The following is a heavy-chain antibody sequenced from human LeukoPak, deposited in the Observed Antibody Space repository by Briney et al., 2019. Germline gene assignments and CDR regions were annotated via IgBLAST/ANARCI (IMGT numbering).Heavy chain of an antibody. CDR3: ARVGNYDSSGYYYEVYYYMDV. Sequence: GGSLRLSCAASGFTFSSYSMNWVRQAPGKGLEWVSSISSSSSYIYYADSVKGRFTISRDNAKNSLYLQMNSLRAEDTAVYYCARVGNYDSSGYYYEVYYYMDVWGKGTTVTVSS. J-gene: IGHJ6*03. D-gene: IGHD3-22*01. V-gene: IGHV3-21*01. CDR2: ISSSSSYI. CDR1: GFTFSSYS.